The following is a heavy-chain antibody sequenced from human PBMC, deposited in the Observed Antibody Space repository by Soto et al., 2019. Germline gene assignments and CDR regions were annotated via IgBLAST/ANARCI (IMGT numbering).Heavy chain of an antibody. CDR2: ISGSGGST. CDR3: AKVPVGATGRFDY. J-gene: IGHJ4*02. CDR1: GFTFSNYA. D-gene: IGHD1-26*01. V-gene: IGHV3-23*01. Sequence: GGSLRLSCAGSGFTFSNYAMSWVRQAPGKGLAWVSAISGSGGSTYYADSVKGRFTISRDNSKNTLYLQMNSLRAEDTALCYCAKVPVGATGRFDYWGQGTLVTVSS.